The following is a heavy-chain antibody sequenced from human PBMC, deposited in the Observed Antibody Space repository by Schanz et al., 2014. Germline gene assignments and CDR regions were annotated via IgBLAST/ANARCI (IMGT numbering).Heavy chain of an antibody. V-gene: IGHV3-23*01. CDR1: GFTFSDYA. CDR3: AKGVVVVVAANCLDS. J-gene: IGHJ4*02. Sequence: EVQLLQSGGGLVQPGGSLRLSCAVSGFTFSDYAMSWVRQAPGKGLEWVSIISGSGGSTFHADSVKGRFTVSRDNSKNTLYLQMNSLRAEDTAIYHCAKGVVVVVAANCLDSWGQGTLVTVSS. D-gene: IGHD2-15*01. CDR2: ISGSGGST.